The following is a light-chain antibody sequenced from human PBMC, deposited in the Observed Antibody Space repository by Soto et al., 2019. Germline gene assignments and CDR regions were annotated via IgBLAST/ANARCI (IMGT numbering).Light chain of an antibody. J-gene: IGLJ1*01. CDR3: SSYRSTSTLGV. Sequence: QPALTQPASVSGSPGQSITISCSGTSSDVGAYTYVSWYQVHPGEPPKLVIYDVSKRPSGVSNRFSGSKSGNTASLTISGLQAEDEGDYYCSSYRSTSTLGVFGTGTKLTVL. CDR2: DVS. V-gene: IGLV2-14*03. CDR1: SSDVGAYTY.